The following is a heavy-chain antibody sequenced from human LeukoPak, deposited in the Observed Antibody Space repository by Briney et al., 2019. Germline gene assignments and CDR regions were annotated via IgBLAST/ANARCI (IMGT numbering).Heavy chain of an antibody. D-gene: IGHD1-26*01. Sequence: GGSLRLSCAASGFTFSNYWMGWVRQAPGKRPEWVANMNIDGSEEYYADSVKGRFSISRDNARNSVYLQMASLRVEDTAVYYCVRDPVEWELLLDYWGQGTLVTVSS. V-gene: IGHV3-7*01. CDR1: GFTFSNYW. CDR2: MNIDGSEE. J-gene: IGHJ4*02. CDR3: VRDPVEWELLLDY.